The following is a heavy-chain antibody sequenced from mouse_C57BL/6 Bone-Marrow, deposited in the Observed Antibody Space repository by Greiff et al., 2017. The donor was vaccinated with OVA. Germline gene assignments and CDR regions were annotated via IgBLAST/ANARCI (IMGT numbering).Heavy chain of an antibody. J-gene: IGHJ3*01. D-gene: IGHD2-10*01. CDR2: IYPGSGNT. V-gene: IGHV1-76*01. CDR3: ARAYYEALAY. Sequence: QVQLQQSGAELVRPGASVKLSCKASGYTFTDYYINWVKQRPGQGLEWIARIYPGSGNTYYNEKFKGKATLTAEKSSSTAYMQLSSLTSEDSAVYFCARAYYEALAYWGQGTLVTVSA. CDR1: GYTFTDYY.